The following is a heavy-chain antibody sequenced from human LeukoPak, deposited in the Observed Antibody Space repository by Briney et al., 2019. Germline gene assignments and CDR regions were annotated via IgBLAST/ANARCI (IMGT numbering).Heavy chain of an antibody. CDR2: INQDGSEK. J-gene: IGHJ4*02. Sequence: GGSLRLSCAASGFTFSSYWMSWVRQAPGKGLQWVANINQDGSEKYSVDSVKGRFTISRDNAKNSLYLQMNSLRAEDTAVYYCAREYYSDSSGSDYWGQGTLVTVSS. D-gene: IGHD3-22*01. CDR3: AREYYSDSSGSDY. CDR1: GFTFSSYW. V-gene: IGHV3-7*05.